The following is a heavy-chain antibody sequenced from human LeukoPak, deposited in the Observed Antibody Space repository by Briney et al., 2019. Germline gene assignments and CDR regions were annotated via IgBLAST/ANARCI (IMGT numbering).Heavy chain of an antibody. CDR2: IIPIFGTA. CDR3: ARDPGIAAAGYSWFAP. J-gene: IGHJ5*02. CDR1: GGTFSSYA. V-gene: IGHV1-69*05. Sequence: ASVKVSCKASGGTFSSYAISWVRQAPGQGLEWMGGIIPIFGTANYAQKFQGRVTITTDESTSTAYMELSSLRSEDTAVYYCARDPGIAAAGYSWFAPWGQGTLVTASS. D-gene: IGHD6-13*01.